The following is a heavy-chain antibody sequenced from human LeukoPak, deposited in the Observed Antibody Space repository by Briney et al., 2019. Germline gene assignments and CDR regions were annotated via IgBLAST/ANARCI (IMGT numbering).Heavy chain of an antibody. CDR2: MNPNSGNT. J-gene: IGHJ4*02. D-gene: IGHD5-18*01. CDR3: ARSPRRYSYGYVLIFDY. CDR1: GYTFTSYD. V-gene: IGHV1-8*01. Sequence: ASVKVSCKASGYTFTSYDINWVRQATGQGLEWMGWMNPNSGNTGYAQKFQGRVTMTRNTSISTAYMELSSLRSEDTAVYYCARSPRRYSYGYVLIFDYWGQGTLVTVSS.